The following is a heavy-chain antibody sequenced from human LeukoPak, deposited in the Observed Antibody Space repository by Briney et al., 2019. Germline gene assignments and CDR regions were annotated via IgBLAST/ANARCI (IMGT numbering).Heavy chain of an antibody. CDR2: IYTSGST. V-gene: IGHV4-61*02. CDR1: GGSISSGSYY. D-gene: IGHD1-26*01. Sequence: SETLSLTCSVSGGSISSGSYYWSWIRRPAGKGLEWIGRIYTSGSTDYNPSLKSRVTISRDTSKNQFSLRLSSVTAADTAVYYCASSPVGATDYWGQGTLVTVSS. J-gene: IGHJ4*02. CDR3: ASSPVGATDY.